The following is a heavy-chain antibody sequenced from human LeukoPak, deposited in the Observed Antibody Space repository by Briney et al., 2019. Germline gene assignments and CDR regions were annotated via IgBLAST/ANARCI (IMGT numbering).Heavy chain of an antibody. J-gene: IGHJ4*02. CDR2: IYPGDSDT. CDR1: GYIFTSYW. CDR3: ARGPKYYDSSGYYYPPHFDY. V-gene: IGHV5-51*01. Sequence: GASLKISCKGSGYIFTSYWIGWVRQMPGKGLEWMGIIYPGDSDTRYSPSFQGQVTISADKSISTAYLQWSSLKASDTAMYYCARGPKYYDSSGYYYPPHFDYWGQGTLVTVSS. D-gene: IGHD3-22*01.